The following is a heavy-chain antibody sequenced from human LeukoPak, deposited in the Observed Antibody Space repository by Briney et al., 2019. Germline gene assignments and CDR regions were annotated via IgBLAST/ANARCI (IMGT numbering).Heavy chain of an antibody. CDR3: ARRHLTPETRISYVGGVECHLDY. CDR1: GGSFSGYY. CDR2: INHSGST. D-gene: IGHD2-8*02. V-gene: IGHV4-34*01. Sequence: SETLSLTCAVYGGSFSGYYWSWIRQPPGKGLEWIGEINHSGSTNYNPSLKSRVTISVDTSKNQFSLKLSSVTAADTAVYYCARRHLTPETRISYVGGVECHLDYWGQGTLVTVSS. J-gene: IGHJ4*02.